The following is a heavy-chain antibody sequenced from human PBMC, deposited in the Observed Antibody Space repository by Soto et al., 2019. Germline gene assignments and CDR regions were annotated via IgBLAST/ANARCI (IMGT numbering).Heavy chain of an antibody. J-gene: IGHJ6*03. CDR1: GFTFSSYD. V-gene: IGHV3-33*01. CDR3: ARDAVRYGSGSYPTYYYYYMDV. Sequence: GGSLRLSCAASGFTFSSYDMHWVRQAPGKGLEWVAVIWYDGSNKYYADSVKGRFTISRDNSKNTLYLQMNSLRAEDTAVYYCARDAVRYGSGSYPTYYYYYMDVWGKGTTVTVSS. CDR2: IWYDGSNK. D-gene: IGHD3-10*01.